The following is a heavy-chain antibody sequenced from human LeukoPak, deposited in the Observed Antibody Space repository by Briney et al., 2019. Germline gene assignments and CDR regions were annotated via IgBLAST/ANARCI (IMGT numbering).Heavy chain of an antibody. V-gene: IGHV1-69*10. CDR2: IIPILGIA. CDR3: ARVMCSGGSCYAGYYYYGMDV. Sequence: ASVKVSCKASGGTFNSYAISWVRQAPGQGLEWMGRIIPILGIAHYAQKFQGRVTITADKSTSTAYMELSSLRSEDTAVYYCARVMCSGGSCYAGYYYYGMDVWGQGTTVTVSS. J-gene: IGHJ6*02. CDR1: GGTFNSYA. D-gene: IGHD2-15*01.